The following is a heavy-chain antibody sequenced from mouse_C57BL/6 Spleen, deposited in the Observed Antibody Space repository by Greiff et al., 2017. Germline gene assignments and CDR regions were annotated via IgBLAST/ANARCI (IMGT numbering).Heavy chain of an antibody. CDR1: GYTFTSYW. V-gene: IGHV1-50*01. CDR3: ARYSLYAMDY. CDR2: IDPSDSYT. J-gene: IGHJ4*01. D-gene: IGHD2-12*01. Sequence: QVQLQQPGAELVKPGASVKLSCKASGYTFTSYWMQWVKQRPGQGLEWIGEIDPSDSYTNYNQKLQGKATFTVDTSSSTAYMQLSSLTSEDSAVYYFARYSLYAMDYWGQGTSVTVSS.